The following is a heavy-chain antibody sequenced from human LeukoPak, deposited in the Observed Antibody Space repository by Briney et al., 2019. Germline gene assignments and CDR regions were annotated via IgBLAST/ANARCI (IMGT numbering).Heavy chain of an antibody. CDR2: ISGSGDAA. Sequence: GGSLRLSCAAPGFTFTTYGMSWVRQAPGKGLEWVSVISGSGDAAYYADSVKGRFTISRDNSKNTVSLQMNSLRAEDTATYYCASGDSRFDYWGQGTLVTVSS. D-gene: IGHD3-10*01. CDR3: ASGDSRFDY. J-gene: IGHJ4*02. V-gene: IGHV3-23*01. CDR1: GFTFTTYG.